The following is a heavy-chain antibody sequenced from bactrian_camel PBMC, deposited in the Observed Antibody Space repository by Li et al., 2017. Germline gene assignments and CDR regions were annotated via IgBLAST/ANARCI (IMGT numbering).Heavy chain of an antibody. CDR2: IRTSVGTT. Sequence: DVQLVESGGGSVQSGGSLRLACAASGYTYRKDCMGWFRQAPEKRREGVATIRTSVGTTYYDDSVKGRFTISRDNTKNTVYLQMNSLQPEDTAMYYCAATASTWRMEDCSTRDGEYASWGQGTQVTVS. CDR3: AATASTWRMEDCSTRDGEYAS. J-gene: IGHJ4*01. V-gene: IGHV3S40*01. D-gene: IGHD1*01. CDR1: GYTYRKDC.